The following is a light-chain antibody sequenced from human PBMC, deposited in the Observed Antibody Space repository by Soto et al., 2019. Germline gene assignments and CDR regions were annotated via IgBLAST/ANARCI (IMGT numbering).Light chain of an antibody. Sequence: ELVMTQSPATLSASPGERATLSYRASQSVSSNLAWYQQKPGQAPRLLIYGASTSATGIPARFSGSGSGTEFTLTISSLQSEEFAVYYCQQYNNWPRWTFGQGTKVEIK. J-gene: IGKJ1*01. CDR3: QQYNNWPRWT. V-gene: IGKV3D-15*01. CDR1: QSVSSN. CDR2: GAS.